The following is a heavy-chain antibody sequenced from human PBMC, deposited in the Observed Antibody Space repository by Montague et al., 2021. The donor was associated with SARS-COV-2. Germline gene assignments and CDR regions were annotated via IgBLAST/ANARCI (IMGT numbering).Heavy chain of an antibody. CDR3: ARGGLGNRGFDY. Sequence: TLSLTCTVSGGSISSGGYYWSWIRQHPGKGLEWIGYIYYSGSTYYNPSLKSRVTISVDTSKNQFSLKLSSVTAADKAVYFCARGGLGNRGFDYWGQGTLVTVPS. CDR1: GGSISSGGYY. D-gene: IGHD3/OR15-3a*01. V-gene: IGHV4-31*03. CDR2: IYYSGST. J-gene: IGHJ4*02.